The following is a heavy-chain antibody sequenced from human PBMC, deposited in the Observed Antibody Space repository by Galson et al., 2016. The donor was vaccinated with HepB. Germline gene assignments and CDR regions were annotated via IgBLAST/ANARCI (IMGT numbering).Heavy chain of an antibody. V-gene: IGHV3-23*01. CDR3: ARVSSRWVGHGGWAKFDS. D-gene: IGHD6-19*01. J-gene: IGHJ4*02. Sequence: LRLSCAASGFTFNNFAMSWVRQTPGRRLEWVSAISGAGGNSYHADSVKGRLTISRDNSKNTVYLQMDSLRVEDSALYYWARVSSRWVGHGGWAKFDSWGQGTLVTGSS. CDR1: GFTFNNFA. CDR2: ISGAGGNS.